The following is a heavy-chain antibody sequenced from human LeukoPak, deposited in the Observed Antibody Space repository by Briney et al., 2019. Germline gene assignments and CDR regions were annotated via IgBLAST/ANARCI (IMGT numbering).Heavy chain of an antibody. CDR3: AKDTFGSTTVTGSFDY. J-gene: IGHJ4*02. V-gene: IGHV3-30*02. CDR2: IRYDGSRT. Sequence: PGVSLRLSCAASGFTFSSYAMHWVRQDPGKGLEWVAFIRYDGSRTDYADSVKGRFAISRDNSKNTLYLQMNSLRPEDTAVYYCAKDTFGSTTVTGSFDYWGQGILVTVSS. CDR1: GFTFSSYA. D-gene: IGHD4-17*01.